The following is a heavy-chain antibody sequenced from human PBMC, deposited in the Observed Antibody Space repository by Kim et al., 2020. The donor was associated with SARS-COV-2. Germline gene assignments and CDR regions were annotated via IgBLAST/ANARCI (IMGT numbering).Heavy chain of an antibody. Sequence: GESLKISCQASGYTFLDYWIGWVRQMPGKGLEWMGIIFPDDSNTRYSPSLQGQVTLSVDKSISTAYLQRNGLKASDTAVYYCARRTAVVGNAFDVWGQGTLVTVSS. J-gene: IGHJ3*01. CDR3: ARRTAVVGNAFDV. D-gene: IGHD6-19*01. CDR2: IFPDDSNT. V-gene: IGHV5-51*01. CDR1: GYTFLDYW.